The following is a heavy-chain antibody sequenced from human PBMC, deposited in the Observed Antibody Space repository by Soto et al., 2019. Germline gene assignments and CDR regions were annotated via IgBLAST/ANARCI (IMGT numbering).Heavy chain of an antibody. CDR2: INQSGNS. CDR1: GGSFSEYY. J-gene: IGHJ6*02. CDR3: ARVRGRAESAPSGMDL. Sequence: TLSLTCALYGGSFSEYYWNWIRQTPGKGLEWIGEINQSGNSNYKPSLRNRVTMSVDPSKKQVSLKLTSVTAADTAIYYCARVRGRAESAPSGMDLWGQGTTVTVSS. D-gene: IGHD5-12*01. V-gene: IGHV4-34*01.